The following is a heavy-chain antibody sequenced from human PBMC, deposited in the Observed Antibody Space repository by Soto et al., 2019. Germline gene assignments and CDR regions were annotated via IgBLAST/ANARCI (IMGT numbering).Heavy chain of an antibody. CDR2: TYYRSKWYN. CDR3: ARDLAMAGQAVCGMDV. J-gene: IGHJ6*02. D-gene: IGHD6-19*01. Sequence: PSQTLSLTCAISGDSVSSNSAAWNWIRQSPSRGLEWLGRTYYRSKWYNDYAVSVKSRITINPDTSKNQFSLQLNSVTPEDTAVYYCARDLAMAGQAVCGMDVWGQGTTVTVSS. CDR1: GDSVSSNSAA. V-gene: IGHV6-1*01.